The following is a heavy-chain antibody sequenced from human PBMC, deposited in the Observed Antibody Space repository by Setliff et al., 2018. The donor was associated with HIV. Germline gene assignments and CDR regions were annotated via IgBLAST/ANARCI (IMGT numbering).Heavy chain of an antibody. CDR2: IKKSSDGGKT. V-gene: IGHV3-15*01. J-gene: IGHJ6*02. CDR1: GFTFNNAW. Sequence: GGSLRLSCVASGFTFNNAWMNWVRQAQGKGLEWLGRIKKSSDGGKTDDASPVKGRFTISRDDSKNTLYLQMNSLKTEDTGVYFCATDNGPSYSMDIWGQGTTVTVSS. D-gene: IGHD2-21*01. CDR3: ATDNGPSYSMDI.